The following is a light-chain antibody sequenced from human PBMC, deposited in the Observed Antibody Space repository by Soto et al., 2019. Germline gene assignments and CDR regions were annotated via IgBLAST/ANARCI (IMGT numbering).Light chain of an antibody. CDR3: SSYTSSSTLYV. V-gene: IGLV2-18*02. CDR1: SSDVGGYNH. Sequence: QSVLTQPASVSGSPGQSITISCTGTSSDVGGYNHVSWYQQPPGTAPKLMIYEVSNRPSGVPDRFSGSKSGNTASLTISGLQAEDEADYYCSSYTSSSTLYVFGTGTKVTVL. J-gene: IGLJ1*01. CDR2: EVS.